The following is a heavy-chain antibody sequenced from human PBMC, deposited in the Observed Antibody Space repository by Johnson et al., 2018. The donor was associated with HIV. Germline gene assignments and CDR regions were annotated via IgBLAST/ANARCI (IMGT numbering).Heavy chain of an antibody. V-gene: IGHV3-30*02. CDR2: IRYDGSNK. Sequence: QVQLVESGGGLVQPGRSLRLSCAASGFSLSTYDLHWVRQAPGRVLERVAFIRYDGSNKYYADSVKGRFTISRDNSKNTLYLQMNSLRAEDTAVYYCARDSPWELTAFDIWGQGTMVTVSS. J-gene: IGHJ3*02. CDR1: GFSLSTYD. CDR3: ARDSPWELTAFDI. D-gene: IGHD1-26*01.